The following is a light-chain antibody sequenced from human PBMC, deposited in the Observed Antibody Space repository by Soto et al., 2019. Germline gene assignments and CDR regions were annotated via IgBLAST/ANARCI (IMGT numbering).Light chain of an antibody. Sequence: QSVLTQPPSVSAAPGQKVTISCSGSSSNIGGNSVSWYQQLPGTAPKLLIYDDNKRPSGIPDRFSGSKSGTSATLGITGFQTGDEADYYCGPWDSRLSAKCFGMGTKVTXL. J-gene: IGLJ1*01. CDR1: SSNIGGNS. V-gene: IGLV1-51*01. CDR3: GPWDSRLSAKC. CDR2: DDN.